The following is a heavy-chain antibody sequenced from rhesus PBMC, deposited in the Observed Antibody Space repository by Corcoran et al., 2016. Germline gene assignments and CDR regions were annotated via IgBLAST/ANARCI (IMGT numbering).Heavy chain of an antibody. V-gene: IGHV4S10*01. CDR3: ARGPGFDY. J-gene: IGHJ4*01. CDR1: GGSISDTYR. Sequence: QVHLQESGPGVVKPSETLSLTCAVPGGSISDTYRWSWIRQPPGKVLEWSGYISGGSTSTNYNPSRKSLVTISKDTSKNQFSLKLTSVTAADTAVYYCARGPGFDYWGQGVLVTVSS. CDR2: ISGGSTST.